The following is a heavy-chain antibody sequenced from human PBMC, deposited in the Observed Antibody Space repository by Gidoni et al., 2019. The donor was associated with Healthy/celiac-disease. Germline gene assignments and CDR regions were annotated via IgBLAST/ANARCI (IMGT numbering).Heavy chain of an antibody. CDR1: GGSISSYS. J-gene: IGHJ6*02. Sequence: QVQLHESGPGLVKPSETLYITCTVSGGSISSYSWSWIRQPPGKGLEWIGYRYYSGSTNYNPSRKMRVPISVYTSKNQFSLQLSSVTSADTAVYYCSRLVLTGYWDNYYVMDVWGQGTTVTVPS. V-gene: IGHV4-59*01. D-gene: IGHD3-9*01. CDR3: SRLVLTGYWDNYYVMDV. CDR2: RYYSGST.